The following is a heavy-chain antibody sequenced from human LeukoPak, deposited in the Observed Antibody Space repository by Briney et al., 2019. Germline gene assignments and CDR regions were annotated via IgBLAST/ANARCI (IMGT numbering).Heavy chain of an antibody. J-gene: IGHJ4*02. CDR1: GHSFTTYW. CDR2: IYPGDSDT. CDR3: ARRRKSDYGGNSIFDY. Sequence: GESLKISCKGSGHSFTTYWIGWVRQMPGKGLEWMGIIYPGDSDTRYNPSFQGQVTISADKSISTAHLQWSSLKASDTAMYYCARRRKSDYGGNSIFDYWGQGTLVTVSS. D-gene: IGHD4-23*01. V-gene: IGHV5-51*01.